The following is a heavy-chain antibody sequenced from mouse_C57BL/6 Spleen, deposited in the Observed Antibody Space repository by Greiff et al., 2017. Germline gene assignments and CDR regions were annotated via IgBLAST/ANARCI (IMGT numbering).Heavy chain of an antibody. CDR1: GYAFSSSW. J-gene: IGHJ4*01. Sequence: QVQLQQSGPELVKPGASVKISCKASGYAFSSSWMNWVKQRPGKGLEWIGRIYPGDGDTNYNGKFKGKATLTADKSSSTAYMQLSSLTSEDSAVXVCARYGSSSHYYAMDYWGQGTSVTVSS. CDR3: ARYGSSSHYYAMDY. D-gene: IGHD1-1*01. V-gene: IGHV1-82*01. CDR2: IYPGDGDT.